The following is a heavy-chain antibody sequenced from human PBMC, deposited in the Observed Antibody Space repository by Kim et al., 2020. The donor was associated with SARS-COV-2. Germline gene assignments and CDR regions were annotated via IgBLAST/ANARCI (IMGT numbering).Heavy chain of an antibody. Sequence: GGSLRLSCAASGFTFSSYAMHWVRQAPGKGLEWVAVISYDGSNKYYADSVKGRFTISRDNSKNTLYLQMNSLRAEDTAVYYCARGRDHTAMDYYYYYGMDVWGQGTTVTVSS. J-gene: IGHJ6*02. CDR2: ISYDGSNK. D-gene: IGHD5-18*01. CDR3: ARGRDHTAMDYYYYYGMDV. CDR1: GFTFSSYA. V-gene: IGHV3-30-3*01.